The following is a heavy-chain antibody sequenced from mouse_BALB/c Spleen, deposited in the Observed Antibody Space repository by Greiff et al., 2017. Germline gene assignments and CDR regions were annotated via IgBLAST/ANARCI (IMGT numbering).Heavy chain of an antibody. CDR3: AILRLQGD. J-gene: IGHJ2*01. Sequence: EVQGVESGAELVKPGASVKLSCTASGFNIKDTYMHWVKQRPEQGLEWIGRIDPANGNTKYDPKFQGKATITADTSSNTAYLQLSSLTSEDTAVYYCAILRLQGDWGQGTTLTVSS. D-gene: IGHD1-2*01. CDR1: GFNIKDTY. V-gene: IGHV14-3*02. CDR2: IDPANGNT.